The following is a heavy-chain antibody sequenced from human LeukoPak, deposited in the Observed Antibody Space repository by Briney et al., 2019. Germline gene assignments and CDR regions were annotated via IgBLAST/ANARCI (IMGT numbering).Heavy chain of an antibody. CDR1: GYNFTRYG. CDR2: ISGYSGKT. J-gene: IGHJ4*02. D-gene: IGHD5-12*01. Sequence: ASVKVSCKASGYNFTRYGISWVRQAPAQGLEWMGWISGYSGKTNYAQKLQGRVTMTTDPSTSTAYMELRSLRSDDTAVYYCARGYSGYAPHDYWGQGTLVTVSS. CDR3: ARGYSGYAPHDY. V-gene: IGHV1-18*01.